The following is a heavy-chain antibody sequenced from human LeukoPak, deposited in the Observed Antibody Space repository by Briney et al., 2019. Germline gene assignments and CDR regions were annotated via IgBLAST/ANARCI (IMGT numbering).Heavy chain of an antibody. V-gene: IGHV1-46*01. D-gene: IGHD3-10*01. Sequence: ASVKVSCKASGYTFTSYYIHWVRQAPGEGLEWMGIINPSGGSTSYAQKFQGRVTMTRDTSTSTVYMELSSLRSEDTAVYYCARSGGYGSGSYPPYYYYYMDVWGKGTTVTISS. CDR2: INPSGGST. CDR1: GYTFTSYY. CDR3: ARSGGYGSGSYPPYYYYYMDV. J-gene: IGHJ6*03.